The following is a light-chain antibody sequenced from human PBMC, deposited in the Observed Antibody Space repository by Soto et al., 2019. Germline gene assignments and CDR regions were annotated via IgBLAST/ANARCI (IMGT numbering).Light chain of an antibody. V-gene: IGLV1-40*01. CDR3: SSYTSSEGV. CDR1: SSNIGAGYD. Sequence: QSVLTQPPSVSGAPGQRVTISCTGSSSNIGAGYDVHWYQQLPGTAPKLLIYGNSNRPSGVPDRFSGSKSGTSASLAITGLQAEDEADYYCSSYTSSEGVFGTGTKVTVL. J-gene: IGLJ1*01. CDR2: GNS.